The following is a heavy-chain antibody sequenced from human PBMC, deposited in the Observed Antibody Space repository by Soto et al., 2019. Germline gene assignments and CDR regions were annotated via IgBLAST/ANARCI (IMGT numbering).Heavy chain of an antibody. V-gene: IGHV4-34*01. J-gene: IGHJ4*02. CDR3: ARRGSYGSGSIDY. CDR1: GGSFSGYY. CDR2: INHSGST. D-gene: IGHD3-10*01. Sequence: TLSLTCAVYGGSFSGYYWSWIRQPPGKGLEWIGEINHSGSTNYNPSLKSRVTISVDTSKNQFSLKLSSVTAADTAVYYCARRGSYGSGSIDYWGQGTLVTVSS.